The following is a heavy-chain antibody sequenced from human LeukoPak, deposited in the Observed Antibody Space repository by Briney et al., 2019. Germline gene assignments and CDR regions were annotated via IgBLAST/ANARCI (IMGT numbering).Heavy chain of an antibody. CDR2: IRPSVEST. V-gene: IGHV3-23*01. D-gene: IGHD1-1*01. CDR3: VKGAGSPYYYDY. Sequence: GGSLRLSCAASGFTFSSYAMIWVRQAPGKGLESVSLIRPSVESTYYAGSVKGRFTISRDNSKNTLYLQMNSVRVEDTAIYYCVKGAGSPYYYDYWGQGTLATVPS. CDR1: GFTFSSYA. J-gene: IGHJ4*02.